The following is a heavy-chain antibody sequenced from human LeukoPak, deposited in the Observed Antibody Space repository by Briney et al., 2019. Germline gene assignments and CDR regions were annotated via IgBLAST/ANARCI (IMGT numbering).Heavy chain of an antibody. CDR1: GFTFSSYG. J-gene: IGHJ4*02. CDR2: ISYDGSNK. CDR3: ANDPGREFGYSSGWYSYFDY. V-gene: IGHV3-30*19. D-gene: IGHD6-19*01. Sequence: GGSLRLSCAASGFTFSSYGMHWVRQAPGKGLEWVAVISYDGSNKYYADSVKGRFTISRDNSKNTLYLQMNSLRAEDTAVYYCANDPGREFGYSSGWYSYFDYWGQGTLVTVSS.